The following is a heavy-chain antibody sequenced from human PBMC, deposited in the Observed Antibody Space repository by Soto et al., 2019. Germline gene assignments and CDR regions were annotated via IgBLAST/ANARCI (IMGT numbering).Heavy chain of an antibody. Sequence: GGSLRLSCAASGFTFSSYAMSWVRQAPGKGLKWVSAISGSGGSTYYADSVKGRFTISRDNSKNTLYLQMNSLRAEDTAVYYCAKFGTLYDILTGPHFDYWGQGTLVTVSS. J-gene: IGHJ4*02. CDR1: GFTFSSYA. CDR3: AKFGTLYDILTGPHFDY. V-gene: IGHV3-23*01. D-gene: IGHD3-9*01. CDR2: ISGSGGST.